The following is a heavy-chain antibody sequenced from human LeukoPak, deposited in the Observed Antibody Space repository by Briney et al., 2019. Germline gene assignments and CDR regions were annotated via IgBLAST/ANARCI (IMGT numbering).Heavy chain of an antibody. CDR3: ARDEYSSSSGFDY. J-gene: IGHJ4*02. CDR1: GFTFSSYS. V-gene: IGHV3-21*01. Sequence: GGSLRLSCAASGFTFSSYSMNWVRQAPGKWLEWVSSISSSSSYIYYADSVKGRFTISRDNAKNSLNLQMNSLRAEDTAVYYCARDEYSSSSGFDYWGQGTLVTVSS. CDR2: ISSSSSYI. D-gene: IGHD6-6*01.